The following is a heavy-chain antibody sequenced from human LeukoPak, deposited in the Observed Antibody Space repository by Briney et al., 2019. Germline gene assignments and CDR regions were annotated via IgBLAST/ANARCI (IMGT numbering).Heavy chain of an antibody. V-gene: IGHV3-21*01. D-gene: IGHD4-17*01. CDR3: ARDMTPGTPRRVDY. CDR1: GVTFSNYS. CDR2: ISTSSIYI. J-gene: IGHJ4*02. Sequence: GGSLRLSCAASGVTFSNYSMNWVRQAPGKRLEWVSSISTSSIYIYYADSVKGRFTISRDNSKNTLYLQMNSLRAEDTAVYYCARDMTPGTPRRVDYWGQGTLVTVSS.